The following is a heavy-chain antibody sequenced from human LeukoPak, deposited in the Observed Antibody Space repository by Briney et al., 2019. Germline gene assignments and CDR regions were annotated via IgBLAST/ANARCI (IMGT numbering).Heavy chain of an antibody. CDR1: GFTSSSYS. V-gene: IGHV3-21*05. D-gene: IGHD1-20*01. Sequence: GGSLRLSCVASGFTSSSYSMNWVRQAPGKGLEWVSHIDRGNNIWNADSVKGRFTISRDNARNSLYLQMNSLRVEDTAVYYCVRDHNWAFDYWGQGTLVTVSS. CDR2: IDRGNNI. J-gene: IGHJ4*02. CDR3: VRDHNWAFDY.